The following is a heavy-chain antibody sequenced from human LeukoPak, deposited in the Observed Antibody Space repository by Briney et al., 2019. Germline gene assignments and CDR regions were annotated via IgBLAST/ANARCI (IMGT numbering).Heavy chain of an antibody. CDR1: GFTFNNYG. D-gene: IGHD3-10*01. V-gene: IGHV3-30*03. CDR3: ARMASMDRAYLGFDY. J-gene: IGHJ4*02. Sequence: GGSLRLSCAASGFTFNNYGMHWVRRATGKGLEGVTDISYHGSDKFFAHSVKGRFTISRDNSKNTLYLQMNSLRAEDTAVYYCARMASMDRAYLGFDYWGEGTLVTVSS. CDR2: ISYHGSDK.